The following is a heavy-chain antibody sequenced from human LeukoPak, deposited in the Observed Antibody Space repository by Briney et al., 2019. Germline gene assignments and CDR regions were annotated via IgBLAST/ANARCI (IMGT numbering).Heavy chain of an antibody. CDR1: GGSIRSSNW. V-gene: IGHV4-4*02. J-gene: IGHJ5*01. D-gene: IGHD3-10*01. CDR2: IYESGNT. CDR3: ARDSGNWFDP. Sequence: SETLSLTCAVSGGSIRSSNWWRWVRRSPGKGLEWIGEIYESGNTNYNPSLKSRVTISVDKSKNQFSLKLSSVTAADTAVYYGARDSGNWFDPWGQGTLVTVSS.